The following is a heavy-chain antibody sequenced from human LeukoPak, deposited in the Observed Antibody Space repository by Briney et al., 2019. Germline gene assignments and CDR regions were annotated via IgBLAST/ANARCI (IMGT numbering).Heavy chain of an antibody. CDR1: GGSISSYY. V-gene: IGHV4-59*01. CDR2: IYYSGST. J-gene: IGHJ4*02. D-gene: IGHD3-3*01. Sequence: SETLSLTCTVSGGSISSYYWSWIRQPPGKGLEWIGYIYYSGSTNYNPSLKSRVTISVDTSKNQFSLKLSSVTAADTAVYYCARVAGLRFLEWLLYFDYWGQGTLVTVSS. CDR3: ARVAGLRFLEWLLYFDY.